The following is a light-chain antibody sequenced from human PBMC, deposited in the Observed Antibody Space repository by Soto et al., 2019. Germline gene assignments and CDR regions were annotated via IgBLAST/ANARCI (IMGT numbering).Light chain of an antibody. CDR3: QQSYSTPYT. J-gene: IGKJ2*01. Sequence: DIQMTQSPSSLSASVGDRVTITCRASQRISSYLNWYQQKPGKAPKLLIYAASSLQSGVPSRFSGSGSGTDFTITISSLQHEDFATYYCQQSYSTPYTFGQGTKLEIK. V-gene: IGKV1-39*01. CDR1: QRISSY. CDR2: AAS.